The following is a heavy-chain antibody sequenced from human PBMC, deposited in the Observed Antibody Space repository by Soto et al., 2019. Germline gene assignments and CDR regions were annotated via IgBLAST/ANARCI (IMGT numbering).Heavy chain of an antibody. Sequence: QVQLVQSGAEVKKPGSSVKVSCKASGGTFSSYAISWVRQAPGQGLEWMGVMIPIFVTANYAQKFQGRVTITADKSTSTAYMELSRLRSEDTAVYYCARDPYYYDSSGYYRLYYYYGMYVWGQWTTVTVSS. J-gene: IGHJ6*02. CDR2: MIPIFVTA. V-gene: IGHV1-69*06. CDR3: ARDPYYYDSSGYYRLYYYYGMYV. CDR1: GGTFSSYA. D-gene: IGHD3-22*01.